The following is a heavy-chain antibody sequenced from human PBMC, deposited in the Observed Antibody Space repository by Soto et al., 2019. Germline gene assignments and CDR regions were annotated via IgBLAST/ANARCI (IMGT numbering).Heavy chain of an antibody. D-gene: IGHD6-13*01. CDR3: ARGRKGFSSSCYVD. J-gene: IGHJ4*02. CDR1: GGSVSGYY. CDR2: INDSGGT. V-gene: IGHV4-34*01. Sequence: SETLSLTCAVYGGSVSGYYWTWIRQPPGKGLEWIGEINDSGGTDYNPSLKSRVTISLDTSKNQLSLKLSSVTAADTAVYYCARGRKGFSSSCYVDWGQGTLVTVSS.